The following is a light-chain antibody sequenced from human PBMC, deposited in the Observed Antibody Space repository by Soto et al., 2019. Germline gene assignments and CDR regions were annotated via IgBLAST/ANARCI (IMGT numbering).Light chain of an antibody. CDR1: QSVSSN. J-gene: IGKJ3*01. V-gene: IGKV3-15*01. CDR3: QQYNSWPPFT. Sequence: EMVMTQSPATLSVSPGERATLSCRASQSVSSNLAWYQQKPGQAPRLLIYGASTRATGIPARFSGSGSGTEFTLTISSLQSGDFAVYYCQQYNSWPPFTFGPGTRVDIK. CDR2: GAS.